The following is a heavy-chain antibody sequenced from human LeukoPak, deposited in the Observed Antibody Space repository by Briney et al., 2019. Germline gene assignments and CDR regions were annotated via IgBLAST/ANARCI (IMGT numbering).Heavy chain of an antibody. CDR1: GFTFSSYA. CDR3: ARVVVRGAP. Sequence: GGSLRLSCAASGFTFSSYAMHWVRQAPGKGLEWVAVISYDGSNKYYADSVKGRFTISRDNSKNTLYLQMNSLRAEDTAVYYCARVVVRGAPWGQGTLVTVSS. D-gene: IGHD3-10*01. J-gene: IGHJ4*02. V-gene: IGHV3-30-3*01. CDR2: ISYDGSNK.